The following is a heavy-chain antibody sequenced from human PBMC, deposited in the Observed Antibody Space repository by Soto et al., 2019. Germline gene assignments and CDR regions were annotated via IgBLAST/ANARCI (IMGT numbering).Heavy chain of an antibody. Sequence: LRLSCAVSGFTFRNYAMSWVRQAPGKGLEWVAGITGTGSSTSYSDSVRGRFTISRDNSKNTLYLLMNSLRAEDTAVYWCAKTPNSRLLNSWGQGALVTVSS. CDR1: GFTFRNYA. V-gene: IGHV3-23*01. J-gene: IGHJ4*02. CDR3: AKTPNSRLLNS. CDR2: ITGTGSST. D-gene: IGHD3-9*01.